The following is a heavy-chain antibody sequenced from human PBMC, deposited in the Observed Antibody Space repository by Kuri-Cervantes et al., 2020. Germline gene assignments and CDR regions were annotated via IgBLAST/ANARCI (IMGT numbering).Heavy chain of an antibody. J-gene: IGHJ4*02. Sequence: GGSLRLSCAASGFTFSGYVMSWVRQAPGKGLEWVSSISESATNRYYGDSVKGRFTISRDNSKNTLYLQMNSLRAEDTAVYYCAKSLPKYQLLSAIDYWGQGTLVTVSS. CDR1: GFTFSGYV. CDR2: ISESATNR. CDR3: AKSLPKYQLLSAIDY. D-gene: IGHD2-2*01. V-gene: IGHV3-23*01.